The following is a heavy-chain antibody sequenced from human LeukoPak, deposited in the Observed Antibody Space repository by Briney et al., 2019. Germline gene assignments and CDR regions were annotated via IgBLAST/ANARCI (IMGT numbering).Heavy chain of an antibody. D-gene: IGHD3-9*01. Sequence: GGSLRLSCAASGFTFSSYWMHWVRQAPGKGLVWVSRINSDGSSTSYADSVKGRFTISRDNAKNTLYLQMNGLRAEDTAVYYCARSLRYFDWLPIDYWGQGTLVTVSS. CDR3: ARSLRYFDWLPIDY. CDR2: INSDGSST. CDR1: GFTFSSYW. J-gene: IGHJ4*02. V-gene: IGHV3-74*01.